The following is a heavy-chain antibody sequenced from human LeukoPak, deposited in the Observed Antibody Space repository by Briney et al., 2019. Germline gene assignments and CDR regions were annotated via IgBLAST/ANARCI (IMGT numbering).Heavy chain of an antibody. V-gene: IGHV4-4*07. Sequence: SETLSLTCTVSGVSISSYYWSWIRQPAGTALEWIGRIYTSGTITYNPSLKSRVTISVDTSKNQFSLKLSSVTAADTAVYYCARAKAGTMGWFDPWGQGTLVTVSS. CDR1: GVSISSYY. D-gene: IGHD6-19*01. J-gene: IGHJ5*02. CDR2: IYTSGTI. CDR3: ARAKAGTMGWFDP.